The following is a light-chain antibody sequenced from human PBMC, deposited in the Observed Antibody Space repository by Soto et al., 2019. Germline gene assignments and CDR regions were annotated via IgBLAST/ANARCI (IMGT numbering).Light chain of an antibody. CDR2: STT. V-gene: IGLV1-44*01. J-gene: IGLJ3*02. Sequence: QSVLTQPPSASGTPGQRVTISCSGASSNIGSNTVNWYQQLPGTAPKLLIYSTTLRPSGVPDRFSSSKSGTSASLAISGLQSEDEADYYCAAWDDSLNGPVFGGGTKLTVL. CDR3: AAWDDSLNGPV. CDR1: SSNIGSNT.